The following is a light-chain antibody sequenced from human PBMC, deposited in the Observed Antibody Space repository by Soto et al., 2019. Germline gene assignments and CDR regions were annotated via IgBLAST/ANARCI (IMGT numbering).Light chain of an antibody. V-gene: IGKV3D-20*02. CDR1: ESVGSTY. J-gene: IGKJ1*01. CDR3: QQRSNWLSWT. CDR2: AAS. Sequence: EIGLTQSPGTLSLSPGDRATLSCRASESVGSTYVAWYQQKPGQAPRLLIYAASTRATGISDRFSGSGSGTDFTLTISSLEPEDFAVYYCQQRSNWLSWTFGQGTKVEIK.